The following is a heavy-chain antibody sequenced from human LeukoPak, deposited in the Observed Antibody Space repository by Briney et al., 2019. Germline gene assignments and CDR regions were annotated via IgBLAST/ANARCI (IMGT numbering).Heavy chain of an antibody. CDR1: GGSFSGCY. V-gene: IGHV4-34*12. Sequence: SETLSLTCAVYGGSFSGCYWSWIRQPPGKGLEWIGEIIHSGSTNYNPSLKSRITKSVDTSKNQFSLRLNSVTAEDTAVYYCARDRDPTRSWQFDYWGQGTLVTVSS. D-gene: IGHD6-13*01. CDR2: IIHSGST. J-gene: IGHJ4*02. CDR3: ARDRDPTRSWQFDY.